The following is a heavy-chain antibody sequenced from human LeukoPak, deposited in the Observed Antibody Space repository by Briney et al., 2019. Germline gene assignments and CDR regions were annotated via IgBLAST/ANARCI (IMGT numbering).Heavy chain of an antibody. J-gene: IGHJ5*02. CDR3: ARGQGATVPQVGKNWFDP. CDR2: VDESGGT. CDR1: IDSFSNYH. D-gene: IGHD2-15*01. V-gene: IGHV4-34*01. Sequence: SETLSLTCAVYIDSFSNYHWNWIRQTPAKGMEWIGEVDESGGTNISPSLRSRVILSVDTSKNQFSLKLISVTVADTAIYYCARGQGATVPQVGKNWFDPWGQGTRVTVSS.